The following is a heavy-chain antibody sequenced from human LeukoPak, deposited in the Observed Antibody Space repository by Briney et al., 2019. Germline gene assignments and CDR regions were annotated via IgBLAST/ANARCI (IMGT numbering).Heavy chain of an antibody. D-gene: IGHD6-19*01. V-gene: IGHV4-4*02. J-gene: IGHJ6*02. CDR2: IYHSGST. CDR1: GGSISSSNW. Sequence: PSETLSLTCAVSGGSISSSNWWSWVRQPPGKGLEWIGEIYHSGSTNYNPSLKSRVTISVDKSKNQFSLKLSSVTAADTAVYYCARFAAVADSEREDYYYYGMDVWGQGTTVTVSS. CDR3: ARFAAVADSEREDYYYYGMDV.